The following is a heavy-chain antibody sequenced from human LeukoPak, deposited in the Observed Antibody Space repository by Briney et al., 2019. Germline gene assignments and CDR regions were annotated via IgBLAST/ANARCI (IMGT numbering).Heavy chain of an antibody. CDR3: ARAYDSSGYLNYYMDV. J-gene: IGHJ6*03. V-gene: IGHV3-7*01. CDR2: IKQDGSEK. CDR1: GFTFSSYW. Sequence: PGGSLRLSCAASGFTFSSYWMSWVRQAPGKGLEWVANIKQDGSEKYYVDSVKGRFTISRDNAKNSLYLQMNSLRAEDTAVYYCARAYDSSGYLNYYMDVWGKGTTVTVSS. D-gene: IGHD3-22*01.